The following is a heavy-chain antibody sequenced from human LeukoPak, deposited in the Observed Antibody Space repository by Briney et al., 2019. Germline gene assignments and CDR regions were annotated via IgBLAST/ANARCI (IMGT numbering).Heavy chain of an antibody. V-gene: IGHV3-53*01. CDR1: GFTVSNNY. CDR3: ARDSSGQYYFDS. Sequence: GGSLRLSCAASGFTVSNNYMSWVRQAPGKGLEWVSVISSGDSTYYADSVKGRFIISRDNSKNTLYLQMNSLKAADTAVYYCARDSSGQYYFDSWGQGTLVAVSS. J-gene: IGHJ4*02. CDR2: ISSGDST. D-gene: IGHD3-10*01.